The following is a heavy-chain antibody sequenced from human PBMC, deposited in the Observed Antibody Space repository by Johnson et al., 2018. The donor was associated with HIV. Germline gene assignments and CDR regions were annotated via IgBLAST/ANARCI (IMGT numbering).Heavy chain of an antibody. CDR1: GFTFSSYA. J-gene: IGHJ3*02. CDR3: ARDPSNSRGWLGDAFAI. D-gene: IGHD2/OR15-2a*01. V-gene: IGHV3-30-3*01. Sequence: QMLLVESGGGVVQPGRSLRLSCAASGFTFSSYAMHWVRQAPGKGLEWVAVISYDGSTEYYADSVNGRSTISRDNSKNTLFLQMNTLRAEDTAVYYCARDPSNSRGWLGDAFAIWGQGTMVTVSS. CDR2: ISYDGSTE.